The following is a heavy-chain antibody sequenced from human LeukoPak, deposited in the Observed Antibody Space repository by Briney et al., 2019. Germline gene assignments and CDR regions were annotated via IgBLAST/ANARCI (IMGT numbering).Heavy chain of an antibody. CDR1: GGSISSSSYY. CDR2: IYYSGST. V-gene: IGHV4-39*07. D-gene: IGHD6-13*01. CDR3: ARTPGYSSSWYGTSYAYFDY. Sequence: SETLSLTCTVSGGSISSSSYYWGWIRQPPGKGLEWIGSIYYSGSTNYNPSLKSRVTISVDTSKNQFSLKLSSVTAADTAVYYCARTPGYSSSWYGTSYAYFDYWGQGTLVTVSS. J-gene: IGHJ4*02.